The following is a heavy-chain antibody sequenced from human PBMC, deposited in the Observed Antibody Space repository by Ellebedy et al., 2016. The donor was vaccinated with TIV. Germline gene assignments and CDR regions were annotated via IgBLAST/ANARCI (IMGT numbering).Heavy chain of an antibody. CDR3: VGDGYCSGGSCYYYHGMDV. CDR2: IESGGRA. Sequence: GESLKISFAASGSTVSLNYISWVRQAPGKGLEWVSVIESGGRAFYADSVQGRFTMSRDNSKKTLYLRLNSLRAEDTAVYYCVGDGYCSGGSCYYYHGMDVWGQGTTVIVSS. CDR1: GSTVSLNY. J-gene: IGHJ6*02. V-gene: IGHV3-66*01. D-gene: IGHD2-15*01.